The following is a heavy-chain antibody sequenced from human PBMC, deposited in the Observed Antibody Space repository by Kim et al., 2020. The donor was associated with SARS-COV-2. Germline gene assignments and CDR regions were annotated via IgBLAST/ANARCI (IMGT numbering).Heavy chain of an antibody. CDR3: ASNNGELTGTTPSSFDY. J-gene: IGHJ4*02. CDR2: ISSSSSYI. CDR1: GFTFSSYS. D-gene: IGHD1-7*01. Sequence: GGSLRLSCAASGFTFSSYSMNWVRQAPGKGLEWVSSISSSSSYIYYADSVKGRFTISRDNAKNSLYLQMNSLRAEDTAVYYCASNNGELTGTTPSSFDYWGQGTLVTVSS. V-gene: IGHV3-21*01.